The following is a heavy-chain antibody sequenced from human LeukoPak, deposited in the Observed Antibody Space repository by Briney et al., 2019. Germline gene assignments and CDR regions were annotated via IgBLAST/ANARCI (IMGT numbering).Heavy chain of an antibody. Sequence: PGGSLRLSCAATDLTFSDHYRDWVRQAPGKGLEWIGRTRNKANSYTTEYAASVKGRFTISRDDSKNSLYLQMNSLKTEDTAVYYCARWDSAVTGYYWGQGTLVTVSS. CDR1: DLTFSDHY. CDR3: ARWDSAVTGYY. J-gene: IGHJ4*02. D-gene: IGHD3-9*01. CDR2: TRNKANSYTT. V-gene: IGHV3-72*01.